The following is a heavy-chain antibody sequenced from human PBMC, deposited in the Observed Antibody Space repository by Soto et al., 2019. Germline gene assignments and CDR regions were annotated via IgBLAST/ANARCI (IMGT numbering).Heavy chain of an antibody. CDR3: ARGRYSGYGVKDYYFDY. CDR1: GYTFTSYG. Sequence: ASVKVSFKASGYTFTSYGISWVRQAPGQGLEWMGWISAYNGNTNYAQKLQGRVTMTTDTSTSTAYMELRSLRSDDTAVYYCARGRYSGYGVKDYYFDYWGQGTLVTVSS. D-gene: IGHD5-12*01. V-gene: IGHV1-18*01. J-gene: IGHJ4*02. CDR2: ISAYNGNT.